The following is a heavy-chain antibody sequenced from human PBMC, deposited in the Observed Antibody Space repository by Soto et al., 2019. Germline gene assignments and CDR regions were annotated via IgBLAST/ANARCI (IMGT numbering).Heavy chain of an antibody. CDR1: GYTFTSYG. CDR2: ISAYNGNT. J-gene: IGHJ5*02. CDR3: ARAATYYDILTGYLIDP. D-gene: IGHD3-9*01. V-gene: IGHV1-18*01. Sequence: EASVKVSCKASGYTFTSYGISWVRQAPGQGLEWMGWISAYNGNTNYAQKLQGRVTMTTDTSTSTAYMELRSLRSDDTAVYYCARAATYYDILTGYLIDPWGQGTLVTVSS.